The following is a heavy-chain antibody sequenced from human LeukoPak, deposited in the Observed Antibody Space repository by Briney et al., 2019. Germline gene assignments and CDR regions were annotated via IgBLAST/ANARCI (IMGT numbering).Heavy chain of an antibody. Sequence: PSETLSLTCAVYGGSFSGYYWSWIRQPTGKGLEWIGEINHSGSTSYNPSLKSRVTISINTSKNQFSLKLSFVTAADTAVFYCARRVWFGESSHWSFDLWGRGTLVTVSS. D-gene: IGHD3-10*01. CDR2: INHSGST. CDR1: GGSFSGYY. V-gene: IGHV4-34*01. CDR3: ARRVWFGESSHWSFDL. J-gene: IGHJ2*01.